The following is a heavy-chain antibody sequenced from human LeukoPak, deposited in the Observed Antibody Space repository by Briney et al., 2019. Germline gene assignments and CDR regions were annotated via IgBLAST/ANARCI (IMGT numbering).Heavy chain of an antibody. V-gene: IGHV3-48*04. D-gene: IGHD3-10*01. CDR3: ASGSYGSGFYYFYYMDV. CDR1: GFTFSSYA. CDR2: ISSGGDSI. J-gene: IGHJ6*03. Sequence: PGGSLRLSCAASGFTFSSYAMSWVRQAPRKGLEWLSYISSGGDSIYYADSVKGRFTISRDNAKNSVSLQMNSLRAEDTAVYYCASGSYGSGFYYFYYMDVWGKGTTVTVSS.